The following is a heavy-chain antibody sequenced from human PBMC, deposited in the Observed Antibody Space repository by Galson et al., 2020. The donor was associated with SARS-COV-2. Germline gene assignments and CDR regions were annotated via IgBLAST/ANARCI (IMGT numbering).Heavy chain of an antibody. J-gene: IGHJ6*03. D-gene: IGHD5-18*01. V-gene: IGHV4-59*01. CDR2: IYYSGST. CDR1: GGSISSYY. CDR3: TRGGVDTAMDFRYYYYYMDV. Sequence: SETLSLTCTVSGGSISSYYWSWIRQPPGKGLEWIGYIYYSGSTNYNPSLKSRVTISVDTSKNQFSLKLSSVTAADTAVYYCTRGGVDTAMDFRYYYYYMDVWGKGTTVTVSS.